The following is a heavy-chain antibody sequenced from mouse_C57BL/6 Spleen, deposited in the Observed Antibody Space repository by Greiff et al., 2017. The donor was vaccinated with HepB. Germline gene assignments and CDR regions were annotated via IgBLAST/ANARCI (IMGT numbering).Heavy chain of an antibody. J-gene: IGHJ2*01. D-gene: IGHD1-1*01. CDR1: GFTFSSYA. CDR2: ISSGGDYI. V-gene: IGHV5-9-1*02. CDR3: TRASSYYFDY. Sequence: DVKLQESGEGLVKPGGSLKLSCAASGFTFSSYAMSWVRQTPEKRLEWVAYISSGGDYIYYADTVKGRFTISRDNARNTLYLQMSSLKSEDTAMYYCTRASSYYFDYWGQGTTLTVSS.